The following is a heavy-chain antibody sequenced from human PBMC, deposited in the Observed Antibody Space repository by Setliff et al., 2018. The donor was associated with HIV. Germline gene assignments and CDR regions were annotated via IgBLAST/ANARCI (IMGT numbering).Heavy chain of an antibody. CDR1: GGSISSGSYY. CDR2: IYTSGST. D-gene: IGHD4-17*01. J-gene: IGHJ4*02. V-gene: IGHV4-61*02. CDR3: ARTPKGDYGDYESVGYFDY. Sequence: SEPLSLTCTVSGGSISSGSYYWSWIRQPAGKGLEWIGRIYTSGSTNYNPSLKSRPTISVDTSKNQFSLKLSSVTAADTAVYYCARTPKGDYGDYESVGYFDYWGQGTLVTVSS.